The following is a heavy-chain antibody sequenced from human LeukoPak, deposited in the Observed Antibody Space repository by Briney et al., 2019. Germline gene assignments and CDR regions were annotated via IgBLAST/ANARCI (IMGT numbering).Heavy chain of an antibody. CDR2: ISSSGDTI. V-gene: IGHV3-11*01. CDR3: ARDVTPYYYMDV. J-gene: IGHJ6*03. Sequence: GGSLRLSCAASGFTFSDYYMNWIRQAPGKGLEWVSYISSSGDTIYYADSVKGRFTISRDNAKNSLYLQMNSLRAEDTAVYYCARDVTPYYYMDVWGKGTTVTVSS. CDR1: GFTFSDYY. D-gene: IGHD3-16*02.